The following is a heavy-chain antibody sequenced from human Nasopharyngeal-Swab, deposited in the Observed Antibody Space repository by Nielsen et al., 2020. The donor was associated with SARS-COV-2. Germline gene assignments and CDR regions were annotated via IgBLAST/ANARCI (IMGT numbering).Heavy chain of an antibody. D-gene: IGHD2/OR15-2a*01. V-gene: IGHV3-21*04. J-gene: IGHJ4*02. CDR2: ISSTGDYI. Sequence: GGSLRLSCAASGFSFNMYTMNWVRQAPGKGLEWVSGISSTGDYIHYAASVEGRFTISRDNAKASLYLQMNSLRAEDTAVYYCAKDLRGPYFFWGQGTLVTVSS. CDR3: AKDLRGPYFF. CDR1: GFSFNMYT.